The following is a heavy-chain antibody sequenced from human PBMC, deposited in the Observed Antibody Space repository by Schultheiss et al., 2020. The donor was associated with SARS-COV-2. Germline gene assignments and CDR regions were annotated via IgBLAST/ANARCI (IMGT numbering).Heavy chain of an antibody. CDR1: GFSFNSYG. CDR2: IGYDGTKE. CDR3: ARADWGFDY. J-gene: IGHJ4*02. D-gene: IGHD7-27*01. Sequence: GGSLRLSCAASGFSFNSYGMQWVRQPPGRGLEWVAGIGYDGTKEKFADSVKGRFTISRDNSKNTLYLQMNSLRAEDTAVYYCARADWGFDYWGQGTLVTVSS. V-gene: IGHV3-30*02.